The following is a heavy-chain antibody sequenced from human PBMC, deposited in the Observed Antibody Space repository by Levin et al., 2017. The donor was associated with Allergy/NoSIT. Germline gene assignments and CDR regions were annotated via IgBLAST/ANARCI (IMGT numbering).Heavy chain of an antibody. V-gene: IGHV3-30*04. J-gene: IGHJ4*02. CDR2: ISTDGNNE. D-gene: IGHD3-22*01. CDR3: ARTHGDRSGYYHDY. Sequence: PGESLKISCAASGLTFSDYAMHWVRQAPDTGLEWVAVISTDGNNEYYADSVKGRFTISRDISKNTLYLQMSSLRAEDTAVYFCARTHGDRSGYYHDYWGQGTLVTVSS. CDR1: GLTFSDYA.